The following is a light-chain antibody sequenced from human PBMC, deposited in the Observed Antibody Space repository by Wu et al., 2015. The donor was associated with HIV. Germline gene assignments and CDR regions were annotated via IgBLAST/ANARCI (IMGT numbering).Light chain of an antibody. V-gene: IGKV1-6*01. CDR3: LQNYIYPWT. CDR1: EDIRDD. Sequence: AIQMTQSPSSLSASVGDRVTITCRASEDIRDDLGWYQQKPGKVPKVLISAASSLQSGVPSRFSGSGSGTHFTLTISSLQPEDFATYYCLQNYIYPWTFGQGTKVEIE. J-gene: IGKJ1*01. CDR2: AAS.